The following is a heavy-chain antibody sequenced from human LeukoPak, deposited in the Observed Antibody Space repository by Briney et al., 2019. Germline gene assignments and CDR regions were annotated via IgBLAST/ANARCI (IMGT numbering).Heavy chain of an antibody. CDR1: GYTFTSYY. CDR2: INPSGGST. CDR3: ARVEWEELSAFDI. J-gene: IGHJ3*02. V-gene: IGHV1-46*01. D-gene: IGHD1-26*01. Sequence: GASVKVSCKASGYTFTSYYMHWVRQAPGQGLEWMGIINPSGGSTSYAQKFQGRVTMTRDTSTSAVYMELSSLRSEDTAVYYCARVEWEELSAFDIWGQGTMVTVSS.